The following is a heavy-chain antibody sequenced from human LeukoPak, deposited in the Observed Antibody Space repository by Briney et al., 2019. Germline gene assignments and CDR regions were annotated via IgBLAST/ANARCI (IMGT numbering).Heavy chain of an antibody. D-gene: IGHD3-10*01. CDR3: ARDRTYYGSGSYPDY. Sequence: ASVKVSCKASGYTFTSYGISWVRQAPGQGLERMGWISAYNSNTNYAQKLQGRVTMTTDTSTSTAYMELRSLRSDDTAVYYCARDRTYYGSGSYPDYWGQGTLVTVSS. J-gene: IGHJ4*02. V-gene: IGHV1-18*01. CDR1: GYTFTSYG. CDR2: ISAYNSNT.